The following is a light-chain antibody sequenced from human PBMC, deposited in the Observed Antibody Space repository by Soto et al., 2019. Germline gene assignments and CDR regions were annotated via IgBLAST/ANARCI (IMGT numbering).Light chain of an antibody. V-gene: IGKV1-5*03. Sequence: DIQMTQSPSTLSASVGDRVTITCRASQSINNWLAWYQQKPGKASKLLIYKASSLERGVPSRFSGDGSGTEFTLTISSLQPDDFATYYCQQYNTYWTFGQGTKVEIK. CDR1: QSINNW. CDR3: QQYNTYWT. J-gene: IGKJ1*01. CDR2: KAS.